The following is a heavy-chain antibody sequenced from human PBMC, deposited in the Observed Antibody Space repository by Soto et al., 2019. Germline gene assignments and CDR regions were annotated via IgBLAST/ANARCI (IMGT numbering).Heavy chain of an antibody. D-gene: IGHD1-7*01. Sequence: QVQLVQSGAEVKKPGASVKVSCKASGYTFTRYGISWVRQTPGKGLDWMGWISAYNVNTNYAQKLQGRVTMTTDTSTSTAYMELRSLRSDDTALDYWARGTGTTWGEDYWGKGTLVTVSS. CDR3: ARGTGTTWGEDY. J-gene: IGHJ4*02. CDR2: ISAYNVNT. CDR1: GYTFTRYG. V-gene: IGHV1-18*01.